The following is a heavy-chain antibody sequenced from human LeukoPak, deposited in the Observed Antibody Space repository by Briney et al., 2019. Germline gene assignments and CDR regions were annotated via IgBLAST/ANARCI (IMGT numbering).Heavy chain of an antibody. CDR2: ISSSSSYI. J-gene: IGHJ1*01. Sequence: GGSLRLSCAASGFTFSSYSMNWVRQAPGKGLEWVSSISSSSSYIYYADSVKGRFTISRDNAKNSLYLQMNSLRAEDTAVYYCARGYCSNTSCPLFQHWGQGTLVTVSS. V-gene: IGHV3-21*01. CDR1: GFTFSSYS. D-gene: IGHD2-2*01. CDR3: ARGYCSNTSCPLFQH.